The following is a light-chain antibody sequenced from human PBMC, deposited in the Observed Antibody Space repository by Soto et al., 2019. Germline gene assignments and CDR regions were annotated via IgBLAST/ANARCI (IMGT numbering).Light chain of an antibody. J-gene: IGKJ1*01. CDR3: LQDYSYPRT. Sequence: AIQMTQSPSSLSASIGDRVTITRRASQGIRNDLGWFQQKPGKAPKLLIYAASRLQSGVPSRFSGSGSGTDFTLTISSLQPEDFATYYCLQDYSYPRTFGQGTKVDIK. CDR2: AAS. V-gene: IGKV1-6*01. CDR1: QGIRND.